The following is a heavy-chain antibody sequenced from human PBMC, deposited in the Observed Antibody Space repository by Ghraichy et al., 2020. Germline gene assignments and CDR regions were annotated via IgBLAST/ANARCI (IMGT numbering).Heavy chain of an antibody. V-gene: IGHV3-21*01. Sequence: GGSLRLSCAASGFTFSSYSMHWVRQAPGKGLEWVSSLSSKGHFLYYADSVNGRFTISRDNAKNSLYVQLNSLTAEDSAVYYCARERLYFYDGSGHYYFDCWGQGTLVTVSS. D-gene: IGHD3-22*01. CDR2: LSSKGHFL. CDR3: ARERLYFYDGSGHYYFDC. J-gene: IGHJ4*02. CDR1: GFTFSSYS.